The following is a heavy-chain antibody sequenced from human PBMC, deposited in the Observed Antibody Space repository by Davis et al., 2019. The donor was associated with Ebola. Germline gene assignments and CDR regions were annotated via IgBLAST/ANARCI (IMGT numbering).Heavy chain of an antibody. V-gene: IGHV3-30*04. CDR3: ARAVFHEVLDY. D-gene: IGHD3-3*01. Sequence: GESLKISCAASGFTFRNYAMHWVRQAPGKGLEWVAAVSHSEREKFYADSVKGRFTISRDNSENTLYLQMNSLTADDTAVYYCARAVFHEVLDYWGQGTPVTVSP. CDR1: GFTFRNYA. CDR2: VSHSEREK. J-gene: IGHJ4*02.